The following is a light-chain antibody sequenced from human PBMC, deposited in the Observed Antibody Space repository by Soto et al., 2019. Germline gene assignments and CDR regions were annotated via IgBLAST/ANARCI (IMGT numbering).Light chain of an antibody. J-gene: IGKJ1*01. CDR3: QQYTNWPET. CDR1: QSVSSN. V-gene: IGKV3-15*01. Sequence: ERVLTQSPATLSVSPGERATLSCRASQSVSSNLAWYQQKPGQAPRLLIYGASTRATGIPARFSGSGSGTEFTLTISNLQSEDFAVYYCQQYTNWPETFGQGTKV. CDR2: GAS.